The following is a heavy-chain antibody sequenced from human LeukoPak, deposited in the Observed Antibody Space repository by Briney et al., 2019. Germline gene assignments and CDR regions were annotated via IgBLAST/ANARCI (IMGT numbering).Heavy chain of an antibody. V-gene: IGHV4-4*07. CDR3: ARDVDYGDYTPYNWFDP. CDR1: GGSISSYY. J-gene: IGHJ5*02. CDR2: IYTSGST. D-gene: IGHD4-17*01. Sequence: SETLSLTCTVSGGSISSYYWSWIRQPAGKGLEWIGRIYTSGSTNYNPSLKSRVTMSVDTSKSQFSLKLSSVTAADAAVYYCARDVDYGDYTPYNWFDPWGQGTLVTVSS.